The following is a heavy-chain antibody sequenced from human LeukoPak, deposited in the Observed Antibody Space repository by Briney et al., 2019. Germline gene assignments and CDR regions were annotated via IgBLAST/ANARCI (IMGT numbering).Heavy chain of an antibody. CDR1: GFTFSSYA. V-gene: IGHV3-23*01. D-gene: IGHD2-2*01. J-gene: IGHJ4*02. Sequence: GRSLRLSCTAFGFTFSSYAMSWVRQAPGKGLEWVSAISGSGGSTYYADSVKGRFTISRDNSKNTLYLQMNSLRAEDTAVYYCAKDPSSLFDYWGQGTLVTVSS. CDR2: ISGSGGST. CDR3: AKDPSSLFDY.